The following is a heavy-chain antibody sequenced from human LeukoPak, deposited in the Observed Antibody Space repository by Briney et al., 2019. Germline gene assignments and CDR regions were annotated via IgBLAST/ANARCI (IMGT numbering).Heavy chain of an antibody. V-gene: IGHV3-9*01. CDR3: ARVPRNYDSSGYPTGAYDAFDI. Sequence: PGRSLRLSCAASGFTFDDYAMHWVRQAPGKGLEWVSGISWNSGSIGYADSVKGRFTISRDNAKNTLYLQMNSLRAEDTAVYYCARVPRNYDSSGYPTGAYDAFDIWGQGTMVTVSS. D-gene: IGHD3-22*01. CDR1: GFTFDDYA. J-gene: IGHJ3*02. CDR2: ISWNSGSI.